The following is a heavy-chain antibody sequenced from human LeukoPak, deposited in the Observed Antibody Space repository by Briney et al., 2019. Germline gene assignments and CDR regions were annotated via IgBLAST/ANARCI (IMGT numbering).Heavy chain of an antibody. J-gene: IGHJ5*02. V-gene: IGHV1-2*02. CDR3: ATGGAYTYAFQNH. CDR2: IVPKSGVT. Sequence: ASVKVSCKASGYAFTDYYMHWVRQAPGQGLEWMGWIVPKSGVTNYAQRFQGSVTMTRDTSISTAYMELSRLTSDDTAVYYCATGGAYTYAFQNHWGQGTLATVSS. D-gene: IGHD5-18*01. CDR1: GYAFTDYY.